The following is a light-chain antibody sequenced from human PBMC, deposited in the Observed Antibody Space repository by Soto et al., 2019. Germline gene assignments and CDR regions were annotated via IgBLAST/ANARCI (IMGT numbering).Light chain of an antibody. CDR1: QSVSGW. J-gene: IGKJ1*01. V-gene: IGKV1-5*01. CDR2: DAS. CDR3: QQYETFSGT. Sequence: DIQMTQSPSTLSASLGDTFTFTCLASQSVSGWLAWYQQKPGEAPKLLIYDASALPRGVPSRFSGSGSGTKFTLTIASLQPDDFATYHCQQYETFSGTFGPGTKVDI.